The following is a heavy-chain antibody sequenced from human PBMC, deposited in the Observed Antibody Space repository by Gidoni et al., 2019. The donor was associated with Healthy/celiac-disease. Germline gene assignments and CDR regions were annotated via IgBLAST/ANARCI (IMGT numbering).Heavy chain of an antibody. CDR2: IYHSGST. CDR1: GGSISRSNW. D-gene: IGHD3-22*01. CDR3: ARIGRYYYDSSGYYRGFDP. J-gene: IGHJ5*02. Sequence: QVQLQESGPGLVKPSGTLSLTCAVSGGSISRSNWWSWVRQPPGKGLEWIGEIYHSGSTNYNPSLKSRVTISVDKSKNQFSLKLSSVTAADTAVYYCARIGRYYYDSSGYYRGFDPWGQGTLVTVSS. V-gene: IGHV4-4*02.